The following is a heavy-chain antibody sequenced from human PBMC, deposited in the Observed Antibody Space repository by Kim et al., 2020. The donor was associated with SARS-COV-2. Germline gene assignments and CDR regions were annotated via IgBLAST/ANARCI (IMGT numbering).Heavy chain of an antibody. J-gene: IGHJ6*02. V-gene: IGHV3-23*01. Sequence: GRFTIPRDNSKNTLYLQMNSLRAEDTAVYYCAKDPYYYGSGTQRVGMDVWGQGTTVTVSS. D-gene: IGHD3-10*01. CDR3: AKDPYYYGSGTQRVGMDV.